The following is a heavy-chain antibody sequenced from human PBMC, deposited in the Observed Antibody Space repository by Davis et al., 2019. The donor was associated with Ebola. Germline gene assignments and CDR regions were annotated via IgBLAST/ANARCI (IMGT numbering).Heavy chain of an antibody. D-gene: IGHD2-2*03. J-gene: IGHJ6*02. CDR2: INHSGST. CDR3: ARDGYCISTSCYLYYYYGMDV. V-gene: IGHV4-34*01. CDR1: GGSFSGYY. Sequence: SQTLSLTRAVYGGSFSGYYWSWIRQPPGKGLEWIGEINHSGSTNYNPSLKSRVTISVDTSKNQFSLKLSSVTAADTAVYYCARDGYCISTSCYLYYYYGMDVWGQGTTVTVSS.